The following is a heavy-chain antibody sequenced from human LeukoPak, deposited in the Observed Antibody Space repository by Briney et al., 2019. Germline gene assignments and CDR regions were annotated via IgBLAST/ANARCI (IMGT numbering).Heavy chain of an antibody. Sequence: LSQTLSLTCAISGDSVSSNSAAWNWIRQSPSRGLEWLGRTYYRFKWYNDYAVSVKSRITINPDTSKNQFSLQLNSVTPEDTAVYYCAREIIVVVPAANGFDPWGQGTLVTVSS. CDR2: TYYRFKWYN. CDR3: AREIIVVVPAANGFDP. CDR1: GDSVSSNSAA. D-gene: IGHD2-2*01. V-gene: IGHV6-1*01. J-gene: IGHJ5*02.